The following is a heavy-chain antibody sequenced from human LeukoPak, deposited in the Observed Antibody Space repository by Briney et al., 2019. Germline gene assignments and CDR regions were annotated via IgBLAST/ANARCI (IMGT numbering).Heavy chain of an antibody. Sequence: SETLSLTCTVSGGSISNYYWNWVRQPPGKGLEWIGYIYYSGSTNYNPSLESRVTMSVDTSKNQISLKLSSVTAADTAVYYCARTGYFDNWGQGTLVTVSS. D-gene: IGHD1-14*01. CDR3: ARTGYFDN. J-gene: IGHJ4*02. CDR1: GGSISNYY. V-gene: IGHV4-59*01. CDR2: IYYSGST.